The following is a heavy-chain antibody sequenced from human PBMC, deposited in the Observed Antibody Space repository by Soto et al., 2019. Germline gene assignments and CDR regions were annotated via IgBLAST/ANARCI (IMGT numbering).Heavy chain of an antibody. V-gene: IGHV3-30*18. J-gene: IGHJ6*02. CDR1: GFTFSSYG. Sequence: GGSLRLSCAASGFTFSSYGMHWVRQAPGKGLEWVAVISYDGSNKYYADSVKGRFTISGDNSKNTLYLQMNSLRAEDTAVYYCAKSVGYYYGMDVWGQGTTVTVSS. CDR2: ISYDGSNK. D-gene: IGHD2-15*01. CDR3: AKSVGYYYGMDV.